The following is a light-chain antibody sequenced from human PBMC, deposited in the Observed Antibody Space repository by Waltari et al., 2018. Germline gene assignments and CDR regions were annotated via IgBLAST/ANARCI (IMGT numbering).Light chain of an antibody. J-gene: IGLJ3*02. V-gene: IGLV2-14*01. Sequence: QSALTQPASVSGSPGQSITISCTGATSDAGGYNSVSWYQQRPGKAPKLLIFDVSNRPPGFSNRCSGSKAGNTASLTISGLQAEDEAAYYCGSYTGSTTGVFGGGTKLTVL. CDR1: TSDAGGYNS. CDR3: GSYTGSTTGV. CDR2: DVS.